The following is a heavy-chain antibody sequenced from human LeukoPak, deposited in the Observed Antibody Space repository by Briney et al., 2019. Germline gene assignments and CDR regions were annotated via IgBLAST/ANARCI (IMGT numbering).Heavy chain of an antibody. D-gene: IGHD3-10*01. V-gene: IGHV3-30*18. J-gene: IGHJ4*02. CDR1: GFTFSSYA. CDR3: AKDLLANYYASGSPDC. Sequence: GRSMTLSCPAYGFTFSSYAMHWVRQAPGKGLEWVAAISYDGSNKYYADSVKGRLTISRDNSKNTLYLQMNSLRGEDTAVYYCAKDLLANYYASGSPDCWGQGTLVTVSA. CDR2: ISYDGSNK.